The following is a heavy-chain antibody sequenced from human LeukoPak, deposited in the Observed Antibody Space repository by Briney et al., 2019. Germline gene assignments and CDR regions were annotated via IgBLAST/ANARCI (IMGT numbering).Heavy chain of an antibody. CDR1: GFTFSSYG. CDR2: ISYDGSNK. D-gene: IGHD6-19*01. J-gene: IGHJ4*02. CDR3: AKDPAVAGTEGYYFDY. V-gene: IGHV3-30*18. Sequence: PGGSLRLSCAASGFTFSSYGMHWVRQAPGKGLEWVAVISYDGSNKYYADSVKGRFTISRDNSKNTLYLQMNSLRAEDTAVYYCAKDPAVAGTEGYYFDYWGQGTLVTVSS.